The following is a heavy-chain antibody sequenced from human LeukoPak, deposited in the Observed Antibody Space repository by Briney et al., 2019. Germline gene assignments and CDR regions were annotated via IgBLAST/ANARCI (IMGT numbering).Heavy chain of an antibody. D-gene: IGHD1-1*01. CDR2: ISAYNATT. Sequence: ASVKVSCKASGYTFNSYGISWVRQAPGQGLEWMGWISAYNATTNYAQKLQGRVTMTTDTSTSTAHMEPRGLRSDDTAVYYCARFTSLDVYAFDIWGQGTMVTVSS. CDR1: GYTFNSYG. J-gene: IGHJ3*02. CDR3: ARFTSLDVYAFDI. V-gene: IGHV1-18*01.